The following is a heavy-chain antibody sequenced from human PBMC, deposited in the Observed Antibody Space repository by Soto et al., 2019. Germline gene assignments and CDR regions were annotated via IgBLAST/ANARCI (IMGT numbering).Heavy chain of an antibody. J-gene: IGHJ4*02. V-gene: IGHV2-5*02. CDR1: GFSLSTSGVG. CDR2: IYWDDDK. CDR3: AHSLIPNWGSRGAFDY. D-gene: IGHD7-27*01. Sequence: QITLKESGPTLVKPTQTLTLTCTFSGFSLSTSGVGVGWIRQPPGKALEWLALIYWDDDKRYSPSLKSRLPITKDTSKNQVVLTMTNMDPVDTATYYCAHSLIPNWGSRGAFDYWGQGTLVTVSS.